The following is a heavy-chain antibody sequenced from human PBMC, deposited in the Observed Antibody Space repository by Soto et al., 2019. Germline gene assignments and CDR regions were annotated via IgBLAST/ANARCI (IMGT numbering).Heavy chain of an antibody. V-gene: IGHV1-18*04. Sequence: ASVKVSCKASGYTFTNYGISGVRQAPGQGLEWMGWISAYNGNTNYAQNLQGRVTMTTDTSTSTAYMELRSLRSDATVVYYCARVDVLRFLEWLIWGQGTLVTVSS. CDR2: ISAYNGNT. D-gene: IGHD3-3*01. J-gene: IGHJ4*02. CDR1: GYTFTNYG. CDR3: ARVDVLRFLEWLI.